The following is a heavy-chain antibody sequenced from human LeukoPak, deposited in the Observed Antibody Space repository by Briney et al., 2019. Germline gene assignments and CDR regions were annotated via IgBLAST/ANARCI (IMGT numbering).Heavy chain of an antibody. Sequence: GASVKVSCKASGYTFSDYDITWVRQAPGQGLEWMGWISAYNGNTNYAQKFQGRVTMTTDTSTSTAYMELRSLRSDDTAVYYCARDLSMVRGVEGFWGQGTLVTVSS. D-gene: IGHD3-10*01. CDR3: ARDLSMVRGVEGF. CDR2: ISAYNGNT. V-gene: IGHV1-18*01. CDR1: GYTFSDYD. J-gene: IGHJ4*02.